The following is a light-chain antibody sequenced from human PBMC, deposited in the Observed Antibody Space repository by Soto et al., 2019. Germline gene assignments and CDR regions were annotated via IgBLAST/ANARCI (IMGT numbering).Light chain of an antibody. Sequence: DIQMTQSPSSLSASVGDRVTITCRASQSISSYLNGYQQKPGKAPKLLIYAASSLKSGVPSRFSGSGSGTDFTLTISSLQPEDFATYYCQQRYSTPLFTFGPGTKVDIK. V-gene: IGKV1-39*01. J-gene: IGKJ3*01. CDR3: QQRYSTPLFT. CDR2: AAS. CDR1: QSISSY.